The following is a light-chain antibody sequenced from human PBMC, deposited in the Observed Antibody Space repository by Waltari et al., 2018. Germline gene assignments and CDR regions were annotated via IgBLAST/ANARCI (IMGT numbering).Light chain of an antibody. J-gene: IGLJ1*01. CDR3: AAWDDSLSGFYV. CDR2: RNN. V-gene: IGLV1-47*01. CDR1: SSTIASNY. Sequence: HSVLTHPPSASGTPGQRVTIPFSGSSSTIASNYVYWYPQRPGTAPKLLIYRNNQRPSGVPDRFSGSKSGTSASLAISGLRSEDEADYYCAAWDDSLSGFYVFGTGTKVTVL.